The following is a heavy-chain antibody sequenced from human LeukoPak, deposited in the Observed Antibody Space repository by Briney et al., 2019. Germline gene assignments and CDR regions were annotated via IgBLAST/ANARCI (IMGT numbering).Heavy chain of an antibody. J-gene: IGHJ4*02. CDR2: ISSGPNTI. V-gene: IGHV3-48*04. D-gene: IGHD2-15*01. Sequence: PGGSLRLSCAASGFTFSNYWMTWVRQSPGKGLEWVSYISSGPNTIYYADSVKGRFTISRDNAMNSLYLQMNSLRAEDTAVYYCARDGECSGGTCYHDYWGQGTLVTVSS. CDR3: ARDGECSGGTCYHDY. CDR1: GFTFSNYW.